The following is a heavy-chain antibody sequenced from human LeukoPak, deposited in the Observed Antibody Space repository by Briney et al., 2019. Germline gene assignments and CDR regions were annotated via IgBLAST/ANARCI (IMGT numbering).Heavy chain of an antibody. V-gene: IGHV4-4*02. D-gene: IGHD1-26*01. J-gene: IGHJ4*02. CDR1: GGSISSSNW. Sequence: PSDTLSLICAVSGGSISSSNWWSWVRQPPGKGLGWIGEIYHRGSTNYNPSLKSRLSISVDNSRTEYSLKLSSGTAAVTAVYYCASRWVGYFDYWGQGTLVTVSS. CDR3: ASRWVGYFDY. CDR2: IYHRGST.